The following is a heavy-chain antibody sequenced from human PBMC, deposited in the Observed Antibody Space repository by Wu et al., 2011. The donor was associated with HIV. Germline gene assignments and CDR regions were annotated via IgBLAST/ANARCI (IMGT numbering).Heavy chain of an antibody. J-gene: IGHJ4*02. CDR2: IIPIFGTA. CDR3: CGGYYDSSGYYYVGLAVNPFDY. CDR1: GGTFSSYA. D-gene: IGHD3-22*01. V-gene: IGHV1-69*14. Sequence: QVQLVQSGAEVKKPGSSVKVSCKASGGTFSSYAISWVRQAPGQGLEWMGRIIPIFGTANYAQKFQGRVTITADKSTSTAYMELSSLRSEDTAVYYCCGGYYDSSGYYYVGLAVNPFDYWGQGTLVTVSS.